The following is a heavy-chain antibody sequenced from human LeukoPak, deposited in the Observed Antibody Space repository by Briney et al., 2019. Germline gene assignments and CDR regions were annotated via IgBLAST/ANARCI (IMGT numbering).Heavy chain of an antibody. D-gene: IGHD3-22*01. CDR2: IIPIFGTA. J-gene: IGHJ4*02. CDR1: GGTFSSYA. Sequence: SVKVSSKASGGTFSSYAISWVRQAPGQGLEWMGRIIPIFGTANYAQKFQGRVTITTDESTSTAYMELSSLRSEDTAVYYCARDYGSGYPFDYWGQGTLVTASS. CDR3: ARDYGSGYPFDY. V-gene: IGHV1-69*05.